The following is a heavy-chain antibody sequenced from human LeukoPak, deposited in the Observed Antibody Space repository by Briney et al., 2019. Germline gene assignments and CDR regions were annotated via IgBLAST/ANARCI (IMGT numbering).Heavy chain of an antibody. CDR1: GGSISGHY. CDR2: IYYSGST. J-gene: IGHJ4*02. Sequence: SETLSLTCTVSGGSISGHYWAWIRQPPGKGLGWIGYIYYSGSTNYNPSLKSRVTISVDTSKNQFSLKLSSVTAADTAVYYCAGDILTGYYQFDYWGQGTLVTVSS. V-gene: IGHV4-59*11. CDR3: AGDILTGYYQFDY. D-gene: IGHD3-9*01.